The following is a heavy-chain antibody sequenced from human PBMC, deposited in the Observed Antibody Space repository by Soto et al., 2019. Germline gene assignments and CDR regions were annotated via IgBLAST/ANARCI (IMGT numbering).Heavy chain of an antibody. CDR3: AKEGGMDV. J-gene: IGHJ6*02. V-gene: IGHV3-30*18. CDR1: GFTFSSYG. Sequence: QVQLVESGGGXVXXXXXLRLSCAASGFTFSSYGMHWVRQAPGKGLEWVAVISYDGSNKYYADSVKGRFTISRDNSKNTLYLQMNSLRTEDTAVYYCAKEGGMDVWGQGTTVTVSS. CDR2: ISYDGSNK.